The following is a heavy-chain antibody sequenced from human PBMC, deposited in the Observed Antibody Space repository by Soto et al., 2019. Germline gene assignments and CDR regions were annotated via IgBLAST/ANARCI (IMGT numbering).Heavy chain of an antibody. Sequence: QVQLQESGPGLVKPSGTLSLICIVSGDSVTFGHHYWSWIRQPPGKGLEWIGHIFFTGATNYSPSLKSRVTMSVDSSKCQFSLNLTSVSAADSAIYYCARARPDSAGSSLGRRLDVWGQGTTVTVSS. J-gene: IGHJ6*02. CDR2: IFFTGAT. V-gene: IGHV4-61*01. D-gene: IGHD3-10*01. CDR3: ARARPDSAGSSLGRRLDV. CDR1: GDSVTFGHHY.